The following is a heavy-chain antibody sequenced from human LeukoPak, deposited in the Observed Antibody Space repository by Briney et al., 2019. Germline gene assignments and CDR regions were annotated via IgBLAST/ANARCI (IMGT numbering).Heavy chain of an antibody. CDR1: GFTVSSNY. J-gene: IGHJ4*02. D-gene: IGHD4/OR15-4a*01. CDR3: ARRAGAYSHPYDY. Sequence: GGSLRLSCAASGFTVSSNYMSWVRQAPGKGLEWVSVIYSGGSTYYVDSVEGRFIISRDNSKNTVYLQMNRLRAEDTAVYYCARRAGAYSHPYDYWGQGTLVTVSS. CDR2: IYSGGST. V-gene: IGHV3-53*01.